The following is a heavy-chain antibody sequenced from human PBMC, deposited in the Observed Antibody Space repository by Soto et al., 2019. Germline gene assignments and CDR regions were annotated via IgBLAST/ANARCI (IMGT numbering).Heavy chain of an antibody. CDR2: INPSGGGT. J-gene: IGHJ6*02. Sequence: ASVKVSCKASGYTFTSSYIHRVRQAPGQGFEWMGIINPSGGGTSYSQKLQGRVTLTRDTSTRTIYMELNSLRSEDTAVYYCARGPGASGLDVWGQGTTVTV. D-gene: IGHD2-8*02. V-gene: IGHV1-46*01. CDR1: GYTFTSSY. CDR3: ARGPGASGLDV.